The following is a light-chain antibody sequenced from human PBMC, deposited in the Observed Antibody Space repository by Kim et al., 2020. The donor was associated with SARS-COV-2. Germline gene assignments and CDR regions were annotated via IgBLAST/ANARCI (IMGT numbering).Light chain of an antibody. CDR1: EGVRSN. CDR2: DAS. J-gene: IGKJ5*01. Sequence: FPGERATLSCRAREGVRSNLAWYQQKPGQAPRLIIYDASIRATGIPARFSGSGSGTEFTLTISSLQSEDFAVYYCQQYNNWPPVTFGQGTRLEIK. CDR3: QQYNNWPPVT. V-gene: IGKV3D-15*01.